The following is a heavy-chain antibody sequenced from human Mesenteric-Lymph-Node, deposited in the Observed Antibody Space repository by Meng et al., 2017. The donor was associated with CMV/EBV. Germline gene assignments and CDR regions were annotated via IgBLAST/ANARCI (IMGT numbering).Heavy chain of an antibody. V-gene: IGHV4-39*07. D-gene: IGHD1-7*01. J-gene: IGHJ1*01. Sequence: SETLSLTCTVSGGSVSSGSYYWSWIRQPPGKGLEWIGSIYYSGSTYYNPSLKSRVTISVDTSKNQFSLKLSSVTAADTAVYYCAKGAHHLNWNYAEYFQHWGQGTLVTVSS. CDR3: AKGAHHLNWNYAEYFQH. CDR1: GGSVSSGSYY. CDR2: IYYSGST.